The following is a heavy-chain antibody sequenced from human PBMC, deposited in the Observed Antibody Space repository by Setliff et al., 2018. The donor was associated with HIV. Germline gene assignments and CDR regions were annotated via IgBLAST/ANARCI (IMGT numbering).Heavy chain of an antibody. Sequence: PGGSLRLSCAASGFTFSYYSMTWVRQAPGKGLEWVSSIITSSSYTYYADSVRDRFIISRDNSQSTVSLQMNSLRAEDTAMYYCVKKSPYCNIGRCPPDAFDNWGQGTMVTVSS. CDR3: VKKSPYCNIGRCPPDAFDN. CDR1: GFTFSYYS. V-gene: IGHV3-21*01. J-gene: IGHJ3*02. D-gene: IGHD2-15*01. CDR2: IITSSSYT.